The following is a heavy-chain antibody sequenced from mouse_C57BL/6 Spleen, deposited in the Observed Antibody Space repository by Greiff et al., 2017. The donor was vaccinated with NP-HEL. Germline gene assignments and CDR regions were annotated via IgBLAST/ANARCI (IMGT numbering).Heavy chain of an antibody. V-gene: IGHV1-5*01. CDR3: TGGTTAYYAMDY. Sequence: EVQLQQSGTVLARPGASVKMSCKTSGYTFTSYWMHWVKQRPGQGLEWIGAIYPGNSDTSYNQKFKGKAKLTAVTSASTAYMELSSLTNEDSAVYYCTGGTTAYYAMDYWGQGTSVTVSS. D-gene: IGHD1-2*01. J-gene: IGHJ4*01. CDR1: GYTFTSYW. CDR2: IYPGNSDT.